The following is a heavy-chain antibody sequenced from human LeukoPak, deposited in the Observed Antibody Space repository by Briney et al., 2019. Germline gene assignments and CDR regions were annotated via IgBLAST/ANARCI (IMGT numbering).Heavy chain of an antibody. CDR3: AKANYYGSGRSYYYYGMDV. D-gene: IGHD3-10*01. Sequence: HTGGSLRLSCAASGFTFSSYGMHWVRQAPGKGLEWVAVISYDGSNKYYADSVKGRFTISRDNSKNTLYLQMNSLRAEDTAVYYCAKANYYGSGRSYYYYGMDVWGQGTTVTVSS. V-gene: IGHV3-30*18. CDR1: GFTFSSYG. CDR2: ISYDGSNK. J-gene: IGHJ6*02.